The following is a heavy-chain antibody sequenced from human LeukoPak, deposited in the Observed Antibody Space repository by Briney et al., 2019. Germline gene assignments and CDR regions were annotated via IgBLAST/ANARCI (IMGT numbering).Heavy chain of an antibody. CDR1: GFTFSSYA. D-gene: IGHD3-10*01. Sequence: GRSLRLSCAASGFTFSSYAMHWVRQAPGKGLEWVAVISYDGSNKYYADSVKGRFTISRDNSKNTLYLQMNSLRAEDTAVYYRARDRRQVLVPLFFQQWGQGTLVTVSS. V-gene: IGHV3-30*04. CDR3: ARDRRQVLVPLFFQQ. CDR2: ISYDGSNK. J-gene: IGHJ1*01.